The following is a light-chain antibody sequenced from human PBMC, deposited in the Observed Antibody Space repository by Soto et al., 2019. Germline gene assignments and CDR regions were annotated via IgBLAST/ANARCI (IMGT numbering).Light chain of an antibody. V-gene: IGKV1-12*01. CDR1: QPISSW. J-gene: IGKJ2*01. CDR2: AAS. Sequence: DIQMTQSPSTVSASVGDGVTITCRASQPISSWLAWFRQRPGKAPELLIYAASTLHGGVPSRFSGSGSGTDFALTISGLQPEDFATYYCQQASSFPHTFGQGTRVDIK. CDR3: QQASSFPHT.